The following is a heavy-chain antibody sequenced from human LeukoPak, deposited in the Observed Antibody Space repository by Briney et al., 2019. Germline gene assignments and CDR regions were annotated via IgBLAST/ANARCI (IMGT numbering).Heavy chain of an antibody. Sequence: PSETLSLTCTVSGGSISSGGYYWSWIRQHPGKGLEWIGYIYYSGSTYYNPSLKSRVTISVGTSKNQFSLKLSSVTAADTAVYYCARDFGGDSSSGDPDAFDIWGQGTMVTVSS. CDR2: IYYSGST. CDR3: ARDFGGDSSSGDPDAFDI. CDR1: GGSISSGGYY. D-gene: IGHD6-6*01. J-gene: IGHJ3*02. V-gene: IGHV4-31*03.